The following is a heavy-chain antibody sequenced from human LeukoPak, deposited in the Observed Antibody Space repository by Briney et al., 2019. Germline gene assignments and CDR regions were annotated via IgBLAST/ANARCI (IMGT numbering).Heavy chain of an antibody. CDR2: ISGSGSST. Sequence: GGSLRLSCAASGYTFSSYAMNWVRQAPGKGLEWVSRISGSGSSTFYADSVKGRFTISRDNSKNTLYLQMNSLRADDTGVYYCAKQGGSSWTQLDYWGQGTLVTVSS. V-gene: IGHV3-23*01. J-gene: IGHJ4*02. CDR1: GYTFSSYA. CDR3: AKQGGSSWTQLDY. D-gene: IGHD6-13*01.